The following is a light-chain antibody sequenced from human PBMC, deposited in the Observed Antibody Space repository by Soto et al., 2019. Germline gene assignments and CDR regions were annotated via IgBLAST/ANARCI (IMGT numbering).Light chain of an antibody. CDR2: GAS. J-gene: IGKJ1*01. CDR1: QSVSNNY. Sequence: EIGLTQSPGTLSLSPGERATLSCRASQSVSNNYLAWYQQKPGQAPRLLIYGASNRATGIPDRFSGSGSGTDFTLTISRLEPEDFAVYYCQQYGSSGTFGQGDQGGYQ. CDR3: QQYGSSGT. V-gene: IGKV3-20*01.